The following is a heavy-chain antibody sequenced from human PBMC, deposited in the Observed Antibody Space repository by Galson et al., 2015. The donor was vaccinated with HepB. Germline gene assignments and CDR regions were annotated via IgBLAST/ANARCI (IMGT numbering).Heavy chain of an antibody. CDR2: ISSTGSII. V-gene: IGHV3-48*01. J-gene: IGHJ4*02. CDR3: ARTADY. Sequence: SLRLSCAASGFAFSGFSMNWVRQAPGKGLEWVSYISSTGSIINYADPVKGRFTISRDNAKNSLYLQLNSLRAEDTAVYYCARTADYWGQGVLVTVSS. CDR1: GFAFSGFS.